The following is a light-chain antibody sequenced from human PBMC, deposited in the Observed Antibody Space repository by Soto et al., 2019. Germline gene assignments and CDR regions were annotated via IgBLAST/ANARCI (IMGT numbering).Light chain of an antibody. V-gene: IGKV1-9*01. CDR3: QQYGSSPWT. CDR1: QGISSY. CDR2: AAS. J-gene: IGKJ1*01. Sequence: GDRVTITCRASQGISSYLAWNQQKPRRAAKFLIYAASTLQSGVPSSFSGSRSGTDFTLTISRLEPEDVAVYYCQQYGSSPWTFGQGTKVDIK.